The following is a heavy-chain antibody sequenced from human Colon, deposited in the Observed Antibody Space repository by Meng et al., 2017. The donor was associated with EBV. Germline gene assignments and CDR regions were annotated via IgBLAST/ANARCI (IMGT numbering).Heavy chain of an antibody. J-gene: IGHJ5*02. CDR3: ARRGPSGNFSP. V-gene: IGHV4-34*01. D-gene: IGHD3-10*01. CDR2: IDHRGNT. Sequence: QGPLQHWGAGLLKPSETLSRSGAVFGGCFRDYYWAWIRPPPGKGLEWIGEIDHRGNTKYNPSLKSRVTISLDTSKKQFSLKVSSVTAADSAVYYCARRGPSGNFSPWSQGALVTVSS. CDR1: GGCFRDYY.